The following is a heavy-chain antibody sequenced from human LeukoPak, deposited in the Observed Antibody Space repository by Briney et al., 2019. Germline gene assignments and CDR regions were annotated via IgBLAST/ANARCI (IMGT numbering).Heavy chain of an antibody. J-gene: IGHJ5*02. CDR2: IYYSGST. V-gene: IGHV4-39*07. CDR1: GGSISSSSYY. Sequence: SETLSLTCTVSGGSISSSSYYWGWIRQPPGKGLEWIGSIYYSGSTYYNPSLKSRVTISVDTSKNQFSLKLSSVTAADTAVYYCARGHYDILTGYDNWFDPWGQGTLVTVSS. CDR3: ARGHYDILTGYDNWFDP. D-gene: IGHD3-9*01.